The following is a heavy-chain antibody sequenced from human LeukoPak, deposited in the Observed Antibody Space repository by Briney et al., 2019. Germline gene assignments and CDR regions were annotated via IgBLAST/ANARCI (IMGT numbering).Heavy chain of an antibody. V-gene: IGHV3-33*01. D-gene: IGHD2-2*01. CDR2: IWYDGSNK. CDR3: ARRRYCDSTSCYAGDFDY. J-gene: IGHJ4*02. Sequence: GRSLRLSCAASGFTFSSYGMHWVRQAPGKGLEWVAVIWYDGSNKYYADSVKGRFTISRDNSKNTLYLQMNSLRAEDTAVYYCARRRYCDSTSCYAGDFDYWGQGTLVTVSS. CDR1: GFTFSSYG.